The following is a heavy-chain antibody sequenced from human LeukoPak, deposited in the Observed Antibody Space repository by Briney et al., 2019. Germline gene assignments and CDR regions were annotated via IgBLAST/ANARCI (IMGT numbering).Heavy chain of an antibody. V-gene: IGHV1-2*02. J-gene: IGHJ6*03. CDR1: GYTFTDYY. Sequence: GASVKVSCKASGYTFTDYYMHWVRQAPGQGLEWMGWINPNSGGTNYAQKFQGRVTMTRDTSISTAYMELSRLRSDDTAVYYCARAQNCGGDCYLPYYYYYYMDVWGKGTTVTVSS. CDR2: INPNSGGT. D-gene: IGHD2-21*01. CDR3: ARAQNCGGDCYLPYYYYYYMDV.